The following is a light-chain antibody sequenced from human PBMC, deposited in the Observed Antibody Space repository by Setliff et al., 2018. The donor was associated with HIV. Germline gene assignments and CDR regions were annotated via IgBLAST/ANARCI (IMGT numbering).Light chain of an antibody. CDR3: QQYYTTPLT. CDR1: QSLLYRSNERNH. CDR2: WAS. V-gene: IGKV4-1*01. Sequence: DIVMTQSPDALAVSLGERATVNCRSGQSLLYRSNERNHLAWYQQKPGQPPKLLIYWASTRDSGVPDRFRGSGSGTDFSLTISNLQAEDVAVYYCQQYYTTPLTFGGGTKVDNK. J-gene: IGKJ4*01.